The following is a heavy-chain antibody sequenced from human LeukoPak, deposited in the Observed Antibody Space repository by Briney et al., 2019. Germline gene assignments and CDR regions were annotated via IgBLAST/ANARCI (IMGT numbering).Heavy chain of an antibody. CDR2: ISSSGSTI. D-gene: IGHD6-19*01. V-gene: IGHV3-48*03. CDR3: ARDRGSGWYGGYFDY. Sequence: GGSLRLSRAASGFTFSSYEMNWVRQAPGKGLEWVSYISSSGSTIYYADSVKGRFTISRDNAKNSLYLQMNSLRAEDTAVYYCARDRGSGWYGGYFDYWGQGTLVTVSS. J-gene: IGHJ4*02. CDR1: GFTFSSYE.